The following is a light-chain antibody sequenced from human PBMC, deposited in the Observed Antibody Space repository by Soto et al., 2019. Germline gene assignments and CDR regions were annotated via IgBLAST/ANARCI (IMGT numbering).Light chain of an antibody. J-gene: IGKJ4*01. V-gene: IGKV3D-20*01. CDR1: QSVSSSY. CDR2: DAS. CDR3: QQYGSSPLT. Sequence: EIVLTQSPATLSLSPGERATLSCGASQSVSSSYLAWYQQKPGLAPRLLIYDASSRATGIPDRFGGSGSGTDFTLTISRLEPEDFAVHYCQQYGSSPLTFGGGTKVEIK.